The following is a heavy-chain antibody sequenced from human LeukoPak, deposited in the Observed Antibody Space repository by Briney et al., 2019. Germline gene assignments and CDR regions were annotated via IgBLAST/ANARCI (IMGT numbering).Heavy chain of an antibody. CDR1: GHTFTSYY. J-gene: IGHJ5*02. CDR2: INPSGGST. Sequence: PVASVKVSCKASGHTFTSYYMHWVRQAPGQGLEWMGIINPSGGSTSYAQKFQGRVTMTRDTSTSTVYMELSSLRSEDTAVYYCARDNPRTGYSSSWYIIAGFDPWGQGTLVTVSS. V-gene: IGHV1-46*01. CDR3: ARDNPRTGYSSSWYIIAGFDP. D-gene: IGHD6-13*01.